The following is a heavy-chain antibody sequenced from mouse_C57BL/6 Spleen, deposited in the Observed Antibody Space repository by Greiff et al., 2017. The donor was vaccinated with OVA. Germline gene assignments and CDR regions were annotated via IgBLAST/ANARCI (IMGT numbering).Heavy chain of an antibody. D-gene: IGHD2-1*01. CDR2: IDPENGDT. CDR1: GFNIKDDY. V-gene: IGHV14-4*01. CDR3: TISYGNYTY. J-gene: IGHJ3*01. Sequence: EVQLQQSGAELVRPGASVKLSCTASGFNIKDDYMHWVKQRPEQGLEWIGWIDPENGDTEYASKFQGKATITADTSSNTAYLQLSSLTSEDTAVYYCTISYGNYTYWGQGTLVTVSA.